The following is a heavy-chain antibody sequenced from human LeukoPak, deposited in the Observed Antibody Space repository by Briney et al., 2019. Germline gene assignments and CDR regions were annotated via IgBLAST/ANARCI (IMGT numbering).Heavy chain of an antibody. CDR1: GFTFSSYE. D-gene: IGHD3-10*01. Sequence: GGSLRLSCAASGFTFSSYEMNWVRQAPGKGLEWVSYISSSGSTIYYADSVKGRFTISRDNSKNTLYLQMNSLRAEDTAVYYCARARTPSGVLWFGDGPGYYYYMDVWGKGTTVTVSS. CDR2: ISSSGSTI. J-gene: IGHJ6*03. CDR3: ARARTPSGVLWFGDGPGYYYYMDV. V-gene: IGHV3-48*03.